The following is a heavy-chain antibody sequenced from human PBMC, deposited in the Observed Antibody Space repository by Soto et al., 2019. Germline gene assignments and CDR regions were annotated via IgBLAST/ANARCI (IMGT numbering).Heavy chain of an antibody. CDR1: GGSFSGYY. J-gene: IGHJ6*02. Sequence: SETLSLTCAVYGGSFSGYYWSWIRQPPGKGLEWIGEINHSGSTNYNPSLKSRVTISVDTSKNQFSLKLSPVTAADTAVYYCARMALTMVRGVIIYYYYYGMDVWGQGTTVAVSS. CDR2: INHSGST. V-gene: IGHV4-34*01. CDR3: ARMALTMVRGVIIYYYYYGMDV. D-gene: IGHD3-10*01.